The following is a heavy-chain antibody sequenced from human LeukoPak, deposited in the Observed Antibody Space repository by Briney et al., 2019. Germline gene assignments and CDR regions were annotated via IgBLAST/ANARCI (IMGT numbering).Heavy chain of an antibody. D-gene: IGHD2-2*01. CDR2: IYYDGNT. CDR3: ARGLDCSSTSCSEGYYFDY. CDR1: GGSVRGYY. J-gene: IGHJ4*02. Sequence: KASGTLSLTCAVSGGSVRGYYWSWIRQPPGKGLEWIGYIYYDGNTNYNPSLKSRLTMSVDTSKNQFSLKLSSVTAADTAVYYCARGLDCSSTSCSEGYYFDYWGQGTLVTVSS. V-gene: IGHV4-59*02.